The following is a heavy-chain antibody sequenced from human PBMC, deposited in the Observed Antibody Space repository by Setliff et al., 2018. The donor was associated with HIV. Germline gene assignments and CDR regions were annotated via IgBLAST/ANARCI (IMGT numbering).Heavy chain of an antibody. CDR2: INHSGTT. D-gene: IGHD6-13*01. CDR1: GGSFSGYY. CDR3: TRLLRSGYSTTWYEGGAAWWFDP. Sequence: PSETLSLTCAVSGGSFSGYYWSWIRQPPGKRLEWIGEINHSGTTKYNPSLESRVTILVDTSKNQFSLKLSSVTVADTAVYYCTRLLRSGYSTTWYEGGAAWWFDPWGHGTLVTVSS. J-gene: IGHJ5*02. V-gene: IGHV4-34*01.